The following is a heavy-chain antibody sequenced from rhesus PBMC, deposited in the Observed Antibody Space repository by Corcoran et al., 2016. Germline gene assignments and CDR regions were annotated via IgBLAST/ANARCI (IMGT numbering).Heavy chain of an antibody. CDR2: IDTSGST. D-gene: IGHD6-13*01. J-gene: IGHJ4*01. CDR3: ARGTYGSWSFDY. V-gene: IGHV4-165*01. CDR1: GGSISGYW. Sequence: QLQLQESGPGLVKPSETLSLTCAVSGGSISGYWWGWIRQPPGKGLEWIGRIDTSGSTNYNPSLKSRVTISRDTSKNQFSLKLSSVTAADTAVYYCARGTYGSWSFDYWGQGVLVTVSS.